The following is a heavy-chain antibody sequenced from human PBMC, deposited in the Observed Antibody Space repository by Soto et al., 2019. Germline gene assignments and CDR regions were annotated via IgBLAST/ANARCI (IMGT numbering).Heavy chain of an antibody. Sequence: QVQLVQSGAEVKKPGASVKVSCKASGYTFTSYYMHWVRQAPGQGLEWMGIINPSGGSTSYAQKFQGRVTMTRDTCTSTGYMELSSLRSEDTAVYYCAQQEHDYTRTWFDPWGQGTLVTVSS. CDR2: INPSGGST. D-gene: IGHD4-4*01. J-gene: IGHJ5*02. V-gene: IGHV1-46*01. CDR1: GYTFTSYY. CDR3: AQQEHDYTRTWFDP.